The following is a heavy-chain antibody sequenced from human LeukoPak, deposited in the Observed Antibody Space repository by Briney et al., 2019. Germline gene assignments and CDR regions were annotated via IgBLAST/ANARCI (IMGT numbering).Heavy chain of an antibody. CDR2: IHASGTT. D-gene: IGHD6-19*01. CDR3: AREVVGVAVAGRLFDY. V-gene: IGHV4-4*07. J-gene: IGHJ4*02. Sequence: SETLSLTCTVSGGSISSFYWSWIRQPAGKGLEWIGRIHASGTTNYNPSLKSRVTISVDTSKNQFSLKLSSVTAADTAVYYCAREVVGVAVAGRLFDYWGQGTLVTVSS. CDR1: GGSISSFY.